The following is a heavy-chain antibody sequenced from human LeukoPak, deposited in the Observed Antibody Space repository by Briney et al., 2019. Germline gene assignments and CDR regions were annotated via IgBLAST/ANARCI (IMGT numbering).Heavy chain of an antibody. V-gene: IGHV5-51*01. CDR2: IYPSDSDT. CDR3: ARSAVAGNYYYYYYMDV. CDR1: GYSFTSYW. J-gene: IGHJ6*03. Sequence: GESLKISCKGSGYSFTSYWIGWVRQMPGKGLEWMEIIYPSDSDTRYSPSFQGQVTISADKSISTAYLQWSSLKASDTAMYYCARSAVAGNYYYYYYMDVWGKGTTVTVSS. D-gene: IGHD6-19*01.